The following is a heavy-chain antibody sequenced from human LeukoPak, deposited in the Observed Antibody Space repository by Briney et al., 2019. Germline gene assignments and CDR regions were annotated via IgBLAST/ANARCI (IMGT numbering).Heavy chain of an antibody. CDR1: GGSISSYY. J-gene: IGHJ3*02. D-gene: IGHD4-17*01. CDR3: ASEVAVTTSGDAFVI. CDR2: IYYSGST. V-gene: IGHV4-59*01. Sequence: SETLSLTCTVSGGSISSYYWSWIRQPPGKGLEWIGYIYYSGSTNYNPSLKSRVTISVDTSKNQFSLKLSSVTAADTAVYYCASEVAVTTSGDAFVIWGQGTMVTVSS.